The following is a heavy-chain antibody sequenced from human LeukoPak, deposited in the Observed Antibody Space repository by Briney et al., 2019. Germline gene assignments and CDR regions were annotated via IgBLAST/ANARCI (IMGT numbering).Heavy chain of an antibody. D-gene: IGHD6-13*01. CDR1: VGSVSSNSAS. Sequence: SQTLSLACAISVGSVSSNSASWSWIRQYPSRGLEWLGRTYYRSKWYTEYAVSVKSRITINPDTSKNQFPLQLNSVTPEDTAVYYCARGSYTSTWFWGQGTLVTVSS. CDR2: TYYRSKWYT. V-gene: IGHV6-1*01. J-gene: IGHJ4*02. CDR3: ARGSYTSTWF.